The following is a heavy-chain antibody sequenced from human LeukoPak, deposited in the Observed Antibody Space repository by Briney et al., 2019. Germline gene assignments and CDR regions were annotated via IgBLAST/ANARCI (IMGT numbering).Heavy chain of an antibody. V-gene: IGHV4-59*01. CDR1: GASITSYY. CDR3: AREPYSSSWRNDAFDI. D-gene: IGHD6-13*01. J-gene: IGHJ3*02. Sequence: SETLSLTCTVSGASITSYYWSWNRQPPGKGLEWIGYIYYSGSTNYNPSLKSRVTISVDTSKNQFSLKLSSVTAADMAVYYCAREPYSSSWRNDAFDIWGQGTMVTVSS. CDR2: IYYSGST.